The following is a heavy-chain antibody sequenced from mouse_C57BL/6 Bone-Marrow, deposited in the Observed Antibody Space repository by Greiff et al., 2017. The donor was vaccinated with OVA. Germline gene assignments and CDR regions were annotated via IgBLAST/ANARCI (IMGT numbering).Heavy chain of an antibody. J-gene: IGHJ4*01. CDR1: GFNIKDDY. V-gene: IGHV14-4*01. CDR2: IDPENGDT. D-gene: IGHD1-2*01. CDR3: ARRATTADY. Sequence: VQLQQSGAELVRPGASVKLSCTASGFNIKDDYMHWVKQRPEQGLEWIGWIDPENGDTEYASKFQGKATITADTSSSTAYMQLSSLTSEDTAVYYCARRATTADYWGQGTSVTVSS.